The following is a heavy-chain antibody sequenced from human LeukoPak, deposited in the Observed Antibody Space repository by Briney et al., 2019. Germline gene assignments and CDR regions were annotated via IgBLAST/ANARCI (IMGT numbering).Heavy chain of an antibody. CDR1: GYTFNNYG. CDR3: ARGNYYYDSSGYSDAFDI. CDR2: VSSYNGDT. J-gene: IGHJ3*02. V-gene: IGHV1-18*01. D-gene: IGHD3-22*01. Sequence: ASVKVSCKASGYTFNNYGISWVRQAPGQGLEWMGWVSSYNGDTNYAQKFQGRVTITADESTSTAYMELSSLRSEDTAVYYCARGNYYYDSSGYSDAFDIWGQGTMVTVSS.